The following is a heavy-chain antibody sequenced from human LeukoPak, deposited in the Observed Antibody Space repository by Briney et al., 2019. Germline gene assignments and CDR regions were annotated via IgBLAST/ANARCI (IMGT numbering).Heavy chain of an antibody. CDR1: GFTFDDYA. J-gene: IGHJ4*02. Sequence: GRSLTLSCAASGFTFDDYAMHWVRQAPGKGLQWVSGISGNSGSIGYADSVKGRFTSSRDNAKNSLYLQMNSLRAEDTALYYCAKGMRYFDWSNSVAFDYWGQGTLVTVSS. CDR3: AKGMRYFDWSNSVAFDY. V-gene: IGHV3-9*01. CDR2: ISGNSGSI. D-gene: IGHD3-9*01.